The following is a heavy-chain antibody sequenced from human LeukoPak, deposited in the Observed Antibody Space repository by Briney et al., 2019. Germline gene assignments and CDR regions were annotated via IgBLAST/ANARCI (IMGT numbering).Heavy chain of an antibody. CDR1: GFTFDDYA. D-gene: IGHD3-10*01. J-gene: IGHJ6*02. CDR3: ARDLYYYGSGSYDYYYYGMDV. V-gene: IGHV3-9*01. CDR2: ISWNSGSI. Sequence: GGSLRLSCAASGFTFDDYAMHWVRQAPGKGLEWVSGISWNSGSIGYADSVKGRFTISRDNAKNSLYLQMNSLRAEDTAVYYCARDLYYYGSGSYDYYYYGMDVWGQGTTVTVSS.